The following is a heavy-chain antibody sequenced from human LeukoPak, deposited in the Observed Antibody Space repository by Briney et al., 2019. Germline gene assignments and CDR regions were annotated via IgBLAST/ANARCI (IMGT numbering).Heavy chain of an antibody. J-gene: IGHJ4*02. CDR3: ARPSYYGDYLYYFDY. CDR1: GYNFTSYW. V-gene: IGHV5-51*01. Sequence: GESLQISCKGSGYNFTSYWIGWVRQMPGKGLEWMGIICPGDSDTRYSPSFQGQVTISADKSISTAYLQWSSLKASDTAMYYCARPSYYGDYLYYFDYWGQGTLVTVSS. D-gene: IGHD4-17*01. CDR2: ICPGDSDT.